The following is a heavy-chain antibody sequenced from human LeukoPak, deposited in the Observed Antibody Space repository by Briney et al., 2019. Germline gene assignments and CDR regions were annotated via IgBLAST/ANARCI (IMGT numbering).Heavy chain of an antibody. D-gene: IGHD5-12*01. V-gene: IGHV4-59*02. J-gene: IGHJ3*01. CDR3: ARAPMAITTSAFPDAFDF. Sequence: PSETLSLTCTVSGDSVSGHYWSWIRQTPGKGLEWIGYVSYSGGTNYNPSLKRRVSISLDTSKNQFSLKLISPAAADPAVYYCARAPMAITTSAFPDAFDFWGQGTMVTVSS. CDR1: GDSVSGHY. CDR2: VSYSGGT.